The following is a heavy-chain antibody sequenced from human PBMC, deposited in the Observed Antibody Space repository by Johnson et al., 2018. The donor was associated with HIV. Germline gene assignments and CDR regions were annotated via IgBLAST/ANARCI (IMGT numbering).Heavy chain of an antibody. CDR1: GFTVSSNY. J-gene: IGHJ3*02. CDR3: ARMTTTVSHHDAFDI. V-gene: IGHV3-53*01. D-gene: IGHD4-17*01. Sequence: MLLVESGGGLIQPGGSLRLSCAASGFTVSSNYMSWVRQAPGKGLEWVSLIYSGDTTYYADSVKGRFTISRDNSKNTLYLQMNSLRAEDTAVYYCARMTTTVSHHDAFDIWGQGTMVTVSS. CDR2: IYSGDTT.